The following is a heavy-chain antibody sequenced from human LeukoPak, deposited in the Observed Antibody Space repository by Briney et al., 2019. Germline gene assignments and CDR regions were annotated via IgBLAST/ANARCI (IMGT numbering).Heavy chain of an antibody. Sequence: PSETLSLTCTVSGGSISSYYWSWIRQPPGKGLEWIGYIYYSGSTNYNPSLKSRVTISVDTSKNQFSLKLSSVTAADTAVYYCAREDPRAFDIWGQGTMVTVSS. V-gene: IGHV4-59*01. CDR1: GGSISSYY. CDR2: IYYSGST. CDR3: AREDPRAFDI. J-gene: IGHJ3*02.